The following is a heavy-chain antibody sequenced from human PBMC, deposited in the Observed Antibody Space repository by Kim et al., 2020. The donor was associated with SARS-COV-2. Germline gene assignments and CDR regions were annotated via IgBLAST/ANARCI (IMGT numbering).Heavy chain of an antibody. D-gene: IGHD4-4*01. V-gene: IGHV4-31*03. CDR3: ARSRLQYPNWFDP. Sequence: SETLSLTCTVSGGSISSGGYYWSWIRQHPGKGLEWIGYIYYSGSTYYNPSLKSRVTISVDTSKNQFSLKLSSVTAADTAVYYCARSRLQYPNWFDPWGQGTLVTVSS. CDR2: IYYSGST. J-gene: IGHJ5*02. CDR1: GGSISSGGYY.